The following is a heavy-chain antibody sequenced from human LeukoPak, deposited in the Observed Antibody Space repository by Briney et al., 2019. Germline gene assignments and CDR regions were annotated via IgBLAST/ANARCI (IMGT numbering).Heavy chain of an antibody. V-gene: IGHV3-23*01. CDR2: LSGSGSTT. CDR1: GFTFSSDG. D-gene: IGHD6-13*01. J-gene: IGHJ4*02. Sequence: GGSLRLSCAASGFTFSSDGMSWVRQAPGKGLEWVSALSGSGSTTYYADSVKGRFTISRDNSKNMLFLEVNSLRVEDTAVYYCAKAGYTSSWPLDYWGQGTQVTVSS. CDR3: AKAGYTSSWPLDY.